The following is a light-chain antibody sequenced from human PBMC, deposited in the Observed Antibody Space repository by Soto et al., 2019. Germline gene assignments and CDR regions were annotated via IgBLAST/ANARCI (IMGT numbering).Light chain of an antibody. CDR1: QRISSN. CDR2: DAS. V-gene: IGKV3D-20*01. CDR3: QQSGSSPIT. Sequence: EIVMTQSPATLSVSPGERATLSCRASQRISSNLAWYQHKPGLAPRLIIYDASTRATGIPDRFSGSGSGTDFTLTISRLEPEDFAVYYCQQSGSSPITFGQGTRLEIK. J-gene: IGKJ5*01.